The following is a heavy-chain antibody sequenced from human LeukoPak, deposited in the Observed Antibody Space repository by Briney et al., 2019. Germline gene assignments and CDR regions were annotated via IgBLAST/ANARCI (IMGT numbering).Heavy chain of an antibody. CDR1: GFTFSSYW. V-gene: IGHV3-74*01. J-gene: IGHJ4*02. Sequence: GGSLRLSCAASGFTFSSYWMHWVRQAPGKGLVWVSRISSDGSSTSYADSVKGRFTISRDNAKNTLYLQMNSLRAEDTAVYYCARPLEYSYAYYFDYFDYWGQGTLVTVSS. CDR2: ISSDGSST. CDR3: ARPLEYSYAYYFDYFDY. D-gene: IGHD5-18*01.